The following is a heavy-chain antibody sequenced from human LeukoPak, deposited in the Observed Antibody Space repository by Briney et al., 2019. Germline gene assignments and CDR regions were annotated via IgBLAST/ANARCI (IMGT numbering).Heavy chain of an antibody. CDR2: IWFDETNT. Sequence: GKSLRLSCVASGFTFSRYGIHWVRQAPGKGLEWVANIWFDETNTSYADSVQARFKVSRDISENTVYLQMNSLRVEDTAVYYCARDLVPFGVNSGVDFWGQGVLVTVSS. CDR1: GFTFSRYG. J-gene: IGHJ4*02. V-gene: IGHV3-33*01. CDR3: ARDLVPFGVNSGVDF. D-gene: IGHD3-10*01.